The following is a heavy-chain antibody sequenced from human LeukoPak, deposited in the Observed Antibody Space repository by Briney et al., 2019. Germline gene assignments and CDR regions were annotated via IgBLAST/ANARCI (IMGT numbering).Heavy chain of an antibody. CDR2: ISGSGGST. CDR3: AKPGYSSSWSHMGWFDP. Sequence: PGGSLRLSCAASGFTFSSYAMSWVRQAPGKGLEWVSAISGSGGSTYYADSVKGRSTISRDNSKNTLYLQMNSLRAEDTAVYYCAKPGYSSSWSHMGWFDPWGQGTLVTVSS. D-gene: IGHD6-13*01. J-gene: IGHJ5*02. V-gene: IGHV3-23*01. CDR1: GFTFSSYA.